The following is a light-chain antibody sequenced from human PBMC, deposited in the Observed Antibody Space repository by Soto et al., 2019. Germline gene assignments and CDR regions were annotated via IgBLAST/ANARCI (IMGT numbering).Light chain of an antibody. CDR2: GNR. V-gene: IGLV1-40*01. J-gene: IGLJ3*02. CDR1: SSNIGAGYD. CDR3: QSYDSSLSGWV. Sequence: QSVLTQPPSVSGAPVQRVTISCTGSSSNIGAGYDVNWYQQLPGTAPKLLIHGNRNRPSGVPDRVSGSKSGTSASLAITGLQAEDEADYYCQSYDSSLSGWVFGGGTKLTVL.